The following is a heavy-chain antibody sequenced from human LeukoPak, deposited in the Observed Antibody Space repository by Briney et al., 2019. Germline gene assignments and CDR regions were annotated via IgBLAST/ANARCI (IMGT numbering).Heavy chain of an antibody. V-gene: IGHV3-23*01. CDR2: ISGGGSSI. J-gene: IGHJ4*02. Sequence: GGSLRLSCAASGFTFSSYAMSWVRQAPGKGLEWVSAISGGGSSIHYADSVKGRFTVSSDNSKNTLYLQMNSLRAEDAAVYYCAKPRLQLELRLLFDYWGQGTLVTVSS. D-gene: IGHD1-7*01. CDR1: GFTFSSYA. CDR3: AKPRLQLELRLLFDY.